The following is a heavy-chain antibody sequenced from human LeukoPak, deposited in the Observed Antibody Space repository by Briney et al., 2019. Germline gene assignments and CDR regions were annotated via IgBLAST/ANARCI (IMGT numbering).Heavy chain of an antibody. J-gene: IGHJ4*02. D-gene: IGHD3-10*01. CDR1: GYTFTGYY. CDR3: ASSTEGGSGSYYDY. CDR2: IIPIFGTA. Sequence: SVKVSCNASGYTFTGYYMHWVRQAPGQGLEWMGRIIPIFGTANYAQKFQGRVTITTDESTRTAYMELSSLRSEDTAVYSCASSTEGGSGSYYDYWGQGTLVTVSS. V-gene: IGHV1-69*05.